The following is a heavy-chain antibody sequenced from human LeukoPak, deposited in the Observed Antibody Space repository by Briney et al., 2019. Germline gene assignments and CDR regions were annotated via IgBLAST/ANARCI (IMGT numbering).Heavy chain of an antibody. V-gene: IGHV3-7*01. CDR1: GFMFSSNW. Sequence: PGGSLRLSCAASGFMFSSNWMSWVRLAPGKGLEWVANIKEDGTETYYVDSVKGRFTISRDNAKNSLYLQMNSLRAEDTAVYYCARLYGDYGVYWFDPWGQGTLVTVSS. J-gene: IGHJ5*02. D-gene: IGHD4-17*01. CDR3: ARLYGDYGVYWFDP. CDR2: IKEDGTET.